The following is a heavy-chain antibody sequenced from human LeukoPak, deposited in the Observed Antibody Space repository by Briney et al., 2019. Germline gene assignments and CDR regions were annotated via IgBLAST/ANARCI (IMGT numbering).Heavy chain of an antibody. J-gene: IGHJ4*02. D-gene: IGHD3-16*01. CDR3: ARGTAMGDEKYFDY. Sequence: GGSLRLSCAASGFTFRSYAMHWVRQAPGKGLEWVAVISYDGSNKYNEDSVKGRFTISRDNSKNTLYLKMNSLRTEDTAVYYCARGTAMGDEKYFDYWGQGTLVTVSS. V-gene: IGHV3-30*04. CDR1: GFTFRSYA. CDR2: ISYDGSNK.